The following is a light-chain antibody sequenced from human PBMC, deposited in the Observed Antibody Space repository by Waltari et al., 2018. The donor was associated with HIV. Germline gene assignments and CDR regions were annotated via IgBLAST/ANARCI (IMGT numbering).Light chain of an antibody. Sequence: DIQMTQSPSSLSASVGHRVTITCRASQSISSYLNWYQQKPGKAPKLLIYAASSLQSGVPSRFSGSGSGTDFTLTISSLQPEDFATYYCQQSYSPPPITFGQGTRLEIK. CDR2: AAS. J-gene: IGKJ5*01. CDR1: QSISSY. V-gene: IGKV1-39*01. CDR3: QQSYSPPPIT.